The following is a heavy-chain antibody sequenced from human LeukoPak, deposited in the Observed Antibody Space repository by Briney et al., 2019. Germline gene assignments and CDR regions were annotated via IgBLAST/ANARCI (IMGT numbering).Heavy chain of an antibody. J-gene: IGHJ3*01. CDR1: GFTFNSYS. CDR2: IIGSGSEM. D-gene: IGHD1-26*01. CDR3: AKVQSDIVGAMSFAFDV. Sequence: GGSLRLSCGVSGFTFNSYSMNWVRQAPGKGLEWVASIIGSGSEMFYADSLKGRFTISRDNSANSLYLQMNSLRVEDTAVYYCAKVQSDIVGAMSFAFDVWGQGTMVSVSS. V-gene: IGHV3-21*06.